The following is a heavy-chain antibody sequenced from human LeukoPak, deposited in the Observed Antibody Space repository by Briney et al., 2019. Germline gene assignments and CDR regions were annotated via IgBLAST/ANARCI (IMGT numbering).Heavy chain of an antibody. V-gene: IGHV3-30*02. J-gene: IGHJ4*02. CDR3: ARDKGNTCIDN. Sequence: TGGSLRLSCAASGLTFSSSGMHWVRQSPGKGLEWVAFIRSDGSKKSYADSVKGRFIISRDNSNNMVYLQMGSLRGEDTAVYYCARDKGNTCIDNWGQGTLVTVSS. D-gene: IGHD1/OR15-1a*01. CDR2: IRSDGSKK. CDR1: GLTFSSSG.